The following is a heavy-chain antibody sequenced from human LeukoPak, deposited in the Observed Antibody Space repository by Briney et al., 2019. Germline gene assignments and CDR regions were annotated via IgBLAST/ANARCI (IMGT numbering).Heavy chain of an antibody. CDR3: ARAPGAYDDILTGYYTPYYYYGMDV. D-gene: IGHD3-9*01. CDR1: GFTVSSNY. J-gene: IGHJ6*02. V-gene: IGHV3-53*01. CDR2: IYSGGST. Sequence: GGSLRLSCAASGFTVSSNYMSWVRQAPGKGLEWVSVIYSGGSTYSADSVKGRFTISRDNTKNTLYLQMNSLRAEATDEYYCARAPGAYDDILTGYYTPYYYYGMDVWGQGTTVTVSS.